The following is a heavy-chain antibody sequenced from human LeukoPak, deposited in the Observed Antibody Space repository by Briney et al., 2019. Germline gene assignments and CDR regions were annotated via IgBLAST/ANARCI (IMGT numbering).Heavy chain of an antibody. CDR2: IKSDGNSA. D-gene: IGHD3-10*01. J-gene: IGHJ4*02. Sequence: GGSLRLSCAASGFTFSSYWMSWVRQAPGKGLVGVSLIKSDGNSAYYADSVKGRFTISRDDAKNTLFLQMNSLRAEDTAVYYCARDNSGSIDSWGQGTLVTVSS. V-gene: IGHV3-74*01. CDR3: ARDNSGSIDS. CDR1: GFTFSSYW.